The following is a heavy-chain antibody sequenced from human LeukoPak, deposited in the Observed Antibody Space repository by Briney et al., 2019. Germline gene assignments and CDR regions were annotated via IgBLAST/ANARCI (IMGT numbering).Heavy chain of an antibody. CDR2: ISWNSGSI. CDR1: GFTFDDYA. J-gene: IGHJ4*02. D-gene: IGHD6-13*01. CDR3: AKAPLAAAGMGGDYFDY. Sequence: PGGSLRLSCAAAGFTFDDYAMHWVRQAPGKGLEWVSCISWNSGSIGYADSVKGRFTISRDNSKNTLYLQMNSLRAEDTAVYYCAKAPLAAAGMGGDYFDYWGQGTLVTVSS. V-gene: IGHV3-9*01.